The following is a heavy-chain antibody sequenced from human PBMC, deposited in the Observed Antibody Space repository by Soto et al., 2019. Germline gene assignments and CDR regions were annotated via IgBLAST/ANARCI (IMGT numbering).Heavy chain of an antibody. CDR2: ISAYNGNT. V-gene: IGHV1-18*01. Sequence: VASVKVSCKASGYTFTSYGISWVRQAPGQGLERMGWISAYNGNTNYAQKHQGRVTMTTDTSTSTAYMELRSLRSDDTAVYYCARDRPPNYGDYPDVGAFDIWGQGTMVTVSS. J-gene: IGHJ3*02. CDR1: GYTFTSYG. D-gene: IGHD4-17*01. CDR3: ARDRPPNYGDYPDVGAFDI.